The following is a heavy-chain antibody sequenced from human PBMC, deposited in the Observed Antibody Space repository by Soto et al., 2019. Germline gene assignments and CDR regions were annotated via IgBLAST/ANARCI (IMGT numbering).Heavy chain of an antibody. J-gene: IGHJ4*02. Sequence: SVKVSCKASGGTCSSYAISWVRQAPGQRLEWMGGIIPIFGTANYAQKFQGRVTITADESTSTAYMELSSLKSEDTAVYYCARYYDSSGYYCGNPGYFDYWGQGTLVIVSS. CDR1: GGTCSSYA. V-gene: IGHV1-69*01. CDR3: ARYYDSSGYYCGNPGYFDY. CDR2: IIPIFGTA. D-gene: IGHD3-22*01.